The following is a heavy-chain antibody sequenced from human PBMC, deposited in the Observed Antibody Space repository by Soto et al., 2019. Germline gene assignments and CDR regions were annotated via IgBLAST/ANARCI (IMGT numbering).Heavy chain of an antibody. V-gene: IGHV5-51*01. CDR2: IYPGDSDT. Sequence: GESLKISFKGSGYSFTSYWIGWVRQMPGKGLEWMGIIYPGDSDTRYSPSFQGQVTISADKSISTAYLQWSSLKASDTAMYYCARLSGSYYGEYGMDVWGQGTTVTVS. D-gene: IGHD1-26*01. CDR1: GYSFTSYW. CDR3: ARLSGSYYGEYGMDV. J-gene: IGHJ6*02.